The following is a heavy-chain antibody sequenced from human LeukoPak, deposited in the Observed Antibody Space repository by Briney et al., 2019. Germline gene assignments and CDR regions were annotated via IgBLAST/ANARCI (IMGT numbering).Heavy chain of an antibody. CDR3: ARDFLCTNGVCHDCFDP. D-gene: IGHD2-8*01. CDR2: IGTYNGDT. J-gene: IGHJ5*02. V-gene: IGHV1-18*01. CDR1: GYTFTTYG. Sequence: GASVKVSLKASGYTFTTYGISWVRQAPGQGLEWMGWIGTYNGDTNYAQKLQGRVTMTTDSSTTTAYMELRSLRSDDTAVYYCARDFLCTNGVCHDCFDPWGQGTLVTVSS.